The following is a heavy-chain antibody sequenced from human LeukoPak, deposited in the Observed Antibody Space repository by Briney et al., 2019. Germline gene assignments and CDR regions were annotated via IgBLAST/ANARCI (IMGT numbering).Heavy chain of an antibody. CDR1: GFTFDDYG. Sequence: GGSLRLSCAASGFTFDDYGMSWVRQAPGKGLEWVSGINWNGGSTGYADSVKGRFTISRDNAKNSLYLQMNSLRAEDTAVYYCARRSAAKDAFDIWGQGTMVTVSS. D-gene: IGHD6-25*01. CDR2: INWNGGST. V-gene: IGHV3-20*04. J-gene: IGHJ3*02. CDR3: ARRSAAKDAFDI.